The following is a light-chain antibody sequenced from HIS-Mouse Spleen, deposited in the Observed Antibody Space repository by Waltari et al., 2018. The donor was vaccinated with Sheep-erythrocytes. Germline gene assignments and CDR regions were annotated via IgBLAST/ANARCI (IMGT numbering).Light chain of an antibody. V-gene: IGKV1-5*03. CDR2: KAS. J-gene: IGKJ4*01. CDR3: QQYNSYSPLT. CDR1: QSSSSW. Sequence: DIQMTQPPSTLSASVGDRVTITCRASQSSSSWLAWYQQKPGKAPKLLIYKASSLESGVPSRFSGSGSGTEFTLTISSLQPDDFATYCCQQYNSYSPLTFGGGTKVEI.